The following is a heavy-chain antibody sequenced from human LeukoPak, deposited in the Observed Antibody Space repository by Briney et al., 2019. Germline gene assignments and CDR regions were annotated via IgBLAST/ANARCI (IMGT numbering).Heavy chain of an antibody. D-gene: IGHD2-2*01. CDR3: ASTGHYAHP. J-gene: IGHJ5*02. CDR2: IDNSGST. V-gene: IGHV4-59*01. Sequence: SETLSLTCTVSGGSITSYYWWWVRQPPGKGLEWIGCIDNSGSTNFNPSLKSRVTMSADTSKNQFSLQLRSVTAADTAVYYCASTGHYAHPWGQGTLVAVSS. CDR1: GGSITSYY.